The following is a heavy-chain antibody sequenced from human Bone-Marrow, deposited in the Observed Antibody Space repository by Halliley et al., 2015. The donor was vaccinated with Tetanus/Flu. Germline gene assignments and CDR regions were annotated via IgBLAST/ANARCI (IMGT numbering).Heavy chain of an antibody. CDR2: IHYSGST. J-gene: IGHJ5*02. V-gene: IGHV4-59*13. CDR1: GGSIRPYY. D-gene: IGHD3-10*01. CDR3: ARWPSGDRFDP. Sequence: LSLTCTVSGGSIRPYYWGWIRQTPGKGLEWIGYIHYSGSTNYNPSLKSRVTISVDTPKNQFSLRVTSMNAADTAVYYCARWPSGDRFDPWGQGTLVTVSS.